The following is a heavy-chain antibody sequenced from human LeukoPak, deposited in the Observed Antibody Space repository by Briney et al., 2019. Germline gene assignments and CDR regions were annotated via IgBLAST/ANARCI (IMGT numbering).Heavy chain of an antibody. D-gene: IGHD3-22*01. CDR1: GFTFSNAW. CDR2: IKSKTDGGTT. V-gene: IGHV3-15*01. Sequence: GGSLRLSCAASGFTFSNAWMSWVRQAPGKGLEWVGRIKSKTDGGTTDYAAPVKGRFTISRDDSKNTLYLQMNSLKTEDTAVYYCTSQDDSSGYYPPNPRGFWGQGTLVTVSS. CDR3: TSQDDSSGYYPPNPRGF. J-gene: IGHJ4*02.